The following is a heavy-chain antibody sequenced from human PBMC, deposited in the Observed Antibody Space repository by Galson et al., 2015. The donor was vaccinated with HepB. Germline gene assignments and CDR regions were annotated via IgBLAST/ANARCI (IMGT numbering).Heavy chain of an antibody. D-gene: IGHD3-10*01. V-gene: IGHV4-39*01. CDR3: ARLWFGELNFDY. CDR1: GGSISSSSYY. Sequence: TLSLTCTVSGGSISSSSYYWGWIRQPPGKGLEWIGSIYYSGSTYYNPSLKSRVTISVDTSKNQFSLKLSSVTAADTAVYYCARLWFGELNFDYWGQGTLVTVSS. J-gene: IGHJ4*02. CDR2: IYYSGST.